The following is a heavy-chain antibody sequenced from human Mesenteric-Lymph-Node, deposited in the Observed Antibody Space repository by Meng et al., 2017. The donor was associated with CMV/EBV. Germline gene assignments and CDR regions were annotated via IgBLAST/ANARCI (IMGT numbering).Heavy chain of an antibody. CDR3: AYFGDLPPLW. CDR2: TYYRSESYN. V-gene: IGHV6-1*01. D-gene: IGHD3-16*01. J-gene: IGHJ4*02. Sequence: HLQQSGPRLVTSSKTLSVTGTISGDSISSNKSAWNWIRQSPSRGLEWLGRTYYRSESYNDYAVSVKSRISVNLDTSKNQLSLHLNFVTPEDTAVYYCAYFGDLPPLWWGQGTLVTVSS. CDR1: GDSISSNKSA.